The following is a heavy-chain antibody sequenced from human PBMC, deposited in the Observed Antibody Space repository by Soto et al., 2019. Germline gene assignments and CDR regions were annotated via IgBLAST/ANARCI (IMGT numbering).Heavy chain of an antibody. CDR1: GYTFTGYY. Sequence: ASVKVSSKASGYTFTGYYVHWVREAPGQGLEWMGWINPETGGTSYAQKFQGRVTLSRDTSINTAYLEVSRLRFDDAAVYFCARERYQVISDGMDVWGQGTTVTVSS. J-gene: IGHJ6*02. V-gene: IGHV1-2*02. CDR3: ARERYQVISDGMDV. D-gene: IGHD2-2*01. CDR2: INPETGGT.